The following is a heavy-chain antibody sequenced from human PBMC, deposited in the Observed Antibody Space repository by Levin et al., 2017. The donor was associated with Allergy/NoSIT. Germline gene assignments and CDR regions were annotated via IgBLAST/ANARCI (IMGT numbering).Heavy chain of an antibody. V-gene: IGHV5-51*01. CDR3: ARHKFCGVGACYLEGRNYYGMDV. J-gene: IGHJ6*02. CDR1: ANIFTNSW. CDR2: IYPADSET. Sequence: GESLKISCKGSANIFTNSWIGWVRQLPGKGLEWMGIIYPADSETKYSPSFQGQVTFSADKSINTAYLQWSSLKASDTAMYYCARHKFCGVGACYLEGRNYYGMDVWGQGTTVTVSS. D-gene: IGHD2-21*01.